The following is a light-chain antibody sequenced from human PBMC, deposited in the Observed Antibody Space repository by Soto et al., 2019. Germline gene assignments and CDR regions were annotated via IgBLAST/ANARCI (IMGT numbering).Light chain of an antibody. V-gene: IGKV2D-29*02. CDR2: EVS. CDR3: MQSTQPPPT. J-gene: IGKJ5*01. CDR1: QSLLHITGETF. Sequence: DVVMTQTPLSLSVAPGQPASISCKSSQSLLHITGETFLFWYLQKPGQSPQLLIYEVSTRVSGVPDRFSGSGSGTDFTLKISRVETDDVGIYYCMQSTQPPPTFGQGTRLGIE.